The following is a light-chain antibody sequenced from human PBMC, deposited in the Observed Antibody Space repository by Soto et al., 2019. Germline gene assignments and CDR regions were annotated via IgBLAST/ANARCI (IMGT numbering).Light chain of an antibody. CDR2: DSS. Sequence: EIVLTQSPGTLSLSPGERATLSCRASQTINNYVAWYQQKPGQAPRVLIYDSSIRATGVPDRFSGSGSGTDFTLTISRLEPEDFAVYYCQQYVDSPETFGGGPKVEIK. CDR1: QTINNY. V-gene: IGKV3-20*01. CDR3: QQYVDSPET. J-gene: IGKJ4*01.